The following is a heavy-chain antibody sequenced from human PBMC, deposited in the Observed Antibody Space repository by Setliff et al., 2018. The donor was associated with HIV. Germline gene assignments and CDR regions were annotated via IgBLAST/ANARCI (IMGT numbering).Heavy chain of an antibody. D-gene: IGHD3-3*01. Sequence: SETLSLTCTVSGGSISDTSYYWAWIRQPPGKGLEWIGGVHDRGGTYNNPSLKSRVTLSVDTSKTHFFLRVASVTSADTAVYYCVATTHNFWSAYTSWGQGTPVTVSS. J-gene: IGHJ4*02. V-gene: IGHV4-39*02. CDR1: GGSISDTSYY. CDR2: VHDRGGT. CDR3: VATTHNFWSAYTS.